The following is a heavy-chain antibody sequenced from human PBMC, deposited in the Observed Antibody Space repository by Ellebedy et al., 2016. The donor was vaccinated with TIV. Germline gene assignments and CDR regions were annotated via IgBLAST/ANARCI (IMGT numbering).Heavy chain of an antibody. Sequence: ASVKVSCXASGYTFTSYDINWVRQATGQGLEWMGWMNPNSGNTGYAQKFQGRVTMTRNTSISTAYMELSSLRAEDTAVYYCARSPKGFPLGTYGMDVWGQGTTVTVSS. CDR1: GYTFTSYD. CDR2: MNPNSGNT. CDR3: ARSPKGFPLGTYGMDV. V-gene: IGHV1-8*01. D-gene: IGHD1-1*01. J-gene: IGHJ6*02.